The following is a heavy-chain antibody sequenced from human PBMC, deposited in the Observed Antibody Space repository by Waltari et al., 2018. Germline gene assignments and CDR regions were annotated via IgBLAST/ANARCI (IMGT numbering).Heavy chain of an antibody. CDR2: INAGNGNT. CDR1: GYTFTSYA. V-gene: IGHV1-3*01. J-gene: IGHJ4*02. CDR3: ARTYYDLWSGYYYFDY. Sequence: QVQLVQSGAEVKKPGASVKVSCKASGYTFTSYAMHWVRQAPGQRLEWMGWINAGNGNTKYSQKFQGRVTITRDTSASTAYMELSSLRSEDTAVYYCARTYYDLWSGYYYFDYWGQGTLVTVSS. D-gene: IGHD3-3*01.